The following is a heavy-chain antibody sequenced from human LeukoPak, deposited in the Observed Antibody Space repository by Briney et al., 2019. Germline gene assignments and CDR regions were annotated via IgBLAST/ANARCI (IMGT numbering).Heavy chain of an antibody. CDR3: AKDVSATVAGYFDY. D-gene: IGHD6-19*01. CDR2: ISWNSGSI. V-gene: IGHV3-9*03. CDR1: GFTFDDYA. Sequence: GRSLRLSCAASGFTFDDYAMHWVRHAPGKGLEWVSGISWNSGSIGYADSVKGRFTISRDNAKNSLYLQMHSLRAEDMALYYCAKDVSATVAGYFDYWGQGTLVTVSS. J-gene: IGHJ4*02.